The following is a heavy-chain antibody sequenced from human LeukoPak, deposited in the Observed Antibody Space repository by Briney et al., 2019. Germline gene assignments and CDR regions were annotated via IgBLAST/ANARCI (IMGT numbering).Heavy chain of an antibody. CDR1: GFTFNSYA. D-gene: IGHD1-20*01. CDR2: ISGSGGST. J-gene: IGHJ4*02. CDR3: AKDNWNAELDY. V-gene: IGHV3-23*01. Sequence: GGSLRPSYAASGFTFNSYAMSWVRQAPGKGLEWVSAISGSGGSTYYADSAKGRFTISRDNSKNTLYLQMNSLRAEDTAVYYCAKDNWNAELDYWGQGTLVTVSS.